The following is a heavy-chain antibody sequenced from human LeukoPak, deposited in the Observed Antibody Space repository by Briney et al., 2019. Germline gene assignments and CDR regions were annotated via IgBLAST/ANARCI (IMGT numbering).Heavy chain of an antibody. Sequence: SETLSLTCTVSGGSISSSSHFWAWIRQPPGKGLEYIGSIYYSGSTYYNPSLKSRVTISVDTSKNQFSLRLSSVTAADTAVYFCARNVVTRGYSFDYWGQGTLVTVSS. CDR1: GGSISSSSHF. J-gene: IGHJ4*02. D-gene: IGHD4-23*01. CDR3: ARNVVTRGYSFDY. CDR2: IYYSGST. V-gene: IGHV4-39*01.